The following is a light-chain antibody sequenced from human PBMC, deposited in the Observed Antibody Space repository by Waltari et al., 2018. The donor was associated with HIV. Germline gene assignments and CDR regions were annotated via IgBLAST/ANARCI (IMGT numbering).Light chain of an antibody. V-gene: IGLV2-14*01. CDR2: EVN. CDR3: TSYSVTSTPWL. Sequence: QSALTQPASVSGSPAQSITISCTGSNGDIGSYNFVSWYQHFPGKAPRLILYEVNTRPSGGADRFSGSKSGNTASLTISGLRTEDEAVYYCTSYSVTSTPWLFGGGTKLTVL. J-gene: IGLJ3*02. CDR1: NGDIGSYNF.